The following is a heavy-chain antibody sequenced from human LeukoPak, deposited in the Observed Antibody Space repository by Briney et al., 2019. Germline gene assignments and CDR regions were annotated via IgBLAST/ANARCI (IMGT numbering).Heavy chain of an antibody. CDR2: ISYDGSNK. CDR1: GFTFSSYG. J-gene: IGHJ4*02. D-gene: IGHD4-17*01. V-gene: IGHV3-30*18. Sequence: GGSLRLSCAASGFTFSSYGMHWVRQAPGKGLEWVAVISYDGSNKYYADSVKGRFTISRDNSKNTLYLQMNSLRAEDTAVYYCAKQYGDYSYYFDYWGQGTLVTVSS. CDR3: AKQYGDYSYYFDY.